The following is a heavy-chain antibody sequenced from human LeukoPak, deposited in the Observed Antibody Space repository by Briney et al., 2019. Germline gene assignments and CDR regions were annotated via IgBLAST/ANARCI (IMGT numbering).Heavy chain of an antibody. D-gene: IGHD3-3*01. J-gene: IGHJ4*02. CDR2: IYYSGKT. CDR1: GGSISSHS. V-gene: IGHV4-39*01. Sequence: SETLSLTCTVSGGSISSHSCGWIRQSPGKGLEWIGSIYYSGKTYYNPSVKSRVTMSVDTSKNQFSLNLNSVTAADTAVYYCARLPLSMSGYPPDYWGRGTVVTVSS. CDR3: ARLPLSMSGYPPDY.